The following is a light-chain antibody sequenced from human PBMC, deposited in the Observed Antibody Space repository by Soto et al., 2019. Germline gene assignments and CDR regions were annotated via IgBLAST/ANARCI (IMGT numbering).Light chain of an antibody. CDR1: HSVSSSY. CDR3: QQYGSSPPYT. J-gene: IGKJ2*01. Sequence: EIVLTQSPGTLSLSPGERATLSCRASHSVSSSYLAWYQQKPGQAPRLLIYGAFSRATGIPDRFSGSGSGTDFTLTINRLEPEDIAVYYCQQYGSSPPYTFGQGTKLEIK. V-gene: IGKV3-20*01. CDR2: GAF.